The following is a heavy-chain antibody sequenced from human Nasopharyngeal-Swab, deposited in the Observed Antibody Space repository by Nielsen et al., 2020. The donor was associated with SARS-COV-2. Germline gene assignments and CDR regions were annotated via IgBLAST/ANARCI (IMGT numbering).Heavy chain of an antibody. Sequence: WVRQAPGQGLEWVGWINTNTGNPTYAQGFTGRFVFSLDTSVSTAYLQISSLKAEDTAVYYCARITVAAADYWGQGTLVTVSS. J-gene: IGHJ4*02. D-gene: IGHD6-19*01. CDR3: ARITVAAADY. V-gene: IGHV7-4-1*02. CDR2: INTNTGNP.